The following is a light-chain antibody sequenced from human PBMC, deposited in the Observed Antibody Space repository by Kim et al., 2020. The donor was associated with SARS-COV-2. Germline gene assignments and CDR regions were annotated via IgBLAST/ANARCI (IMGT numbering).Light chain of an antibody. Sequence: VSPGERAPLSCRASQTVSTYLAWYQQTPGQAPRLLIYDASSRATGIPDRFSGSGSGTEFTLTISSLQSEDLALYYCQQYMDWRVTFGQGTKVDIK. CDR1: QTVSTY. CDR3: QQYMDWRVT. CDR2: DAS. V-gene: IGKV3-15*01. J-gene: IGKJ1*01.